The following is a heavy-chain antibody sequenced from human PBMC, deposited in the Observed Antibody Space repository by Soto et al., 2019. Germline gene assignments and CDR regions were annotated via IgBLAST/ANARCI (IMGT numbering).Heavy chain of an antibody. J-gene: IGHJ1*01. V-gene: IGHV3-33*01. CDR1: GFSFSAHG. CDR3: ARDDLVFDNGLDH. CDR2: INDGSEE. D-gene: IGHD3-9*01. Sequence: QVQLVESGGGVVRPGTSLRLSCAATGFSFSAHGMHWVRQAPGKGLEWLAVINDGSEEGYADSVRGRFTISRDHDRNSLYLQMDNLRSEDSALYYVARDDLVFDNGLDHWGQGTLVTVSS.